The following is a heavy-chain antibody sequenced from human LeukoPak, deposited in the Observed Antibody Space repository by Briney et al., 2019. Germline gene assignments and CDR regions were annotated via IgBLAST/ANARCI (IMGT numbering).Heavy chain of an antibody. V-gene: IGHV4-30-4*01. Sequence: SETLSLTCTVSGGSISSGDYYWSWIRQPPGKGLEWIGYIYYSGSTYYNPSLKSRVTISVDTSKNQFSLKLSSVTTADTAVYYCARVFFGSSGYSFDYWGQGTLVTVSS. CDR3: ARVFFGSSGYSFDY. CDR2: IYYSGST. J-gene: IGHJ4*02. D-gene: IGHD3-22*01. CDR1: GGSISSGDYY.